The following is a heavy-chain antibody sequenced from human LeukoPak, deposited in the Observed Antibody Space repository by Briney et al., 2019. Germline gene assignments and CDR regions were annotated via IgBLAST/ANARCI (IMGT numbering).Heavy chain of an antibody. Sequence: GASVKVSCKASGYTFTSYGISWVRQAPGQGLEWMGWIGAYNGNTNYAQKLQGRVTMTTDTSTSTAYMELRSLRSDDTAVYYCARTGLRARGIYNWFNPWGQGTLVTVSS. CDR2: IGAYNGNT. D-gene: IGHD1-1*01. CDR3: ARTGLRARGIYNWFNP. V-gene: IGHV1-18*01. CDR1: GYTFTSYG. J-gene: IGHJ5*02.